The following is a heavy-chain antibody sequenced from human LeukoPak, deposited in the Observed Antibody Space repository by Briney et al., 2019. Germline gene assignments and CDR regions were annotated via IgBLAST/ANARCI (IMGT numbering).Heavy chain of an antibody. J-gene: IGHJ5*02. Sequence: ASVKVSCKASGYIFIGYYIHWVRQAPGRGLEWMGWINPNSGDTDYAQKFQGRVTMTRDTSISTAYMELTRLRSDDTAVYYCARDLDPWGQGTLVTVSS. CDR3: ARDLDP. CDR2: INPNSGDT. V-gene: IGHV1-2*02. CDR1: GYIFIGYY.